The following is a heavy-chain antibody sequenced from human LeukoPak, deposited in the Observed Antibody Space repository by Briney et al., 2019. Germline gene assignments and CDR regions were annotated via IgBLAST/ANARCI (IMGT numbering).Heavy chain of an antibody. J-gene: IGHJ4*02. CDR2: LFSSGST. CDR3: AREGLGRPYFDY. Sequence: SETLSLTCTVSGGSISNNNYYWAWIRQPPGEGLVWIGSLFSSGSTYYNPSLKSRVTISVDTSKNQFSLKLSSVTAADTAVYYCAREGLGRPYFDYWGQGTLVTVSS. CDR1: GGSISNNNYY. D-gene: IGHD7-27*01. V-gene: IGHV4-39*07.